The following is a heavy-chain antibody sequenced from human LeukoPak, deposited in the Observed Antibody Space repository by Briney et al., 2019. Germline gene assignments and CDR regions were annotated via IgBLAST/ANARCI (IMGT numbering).Heavy chain of an antibody. CDR3: ARDAETSLAN. Sequence: GGSLRFSCAASGFAVSSKNMTWVGQAPGKGLEWVTVIYLDGRADYADSVKGRFTISSDNSKNTVYLQMNSLKDEDTAVYYCARDAETSLANWGQGTLVTVSP. CDR1: GFAVSSKN. V-gene: IGHV3-66*01. D-gene: IGHD5-24*01. CDR2: IYLDGRA. J-gene: IGHJ4*02.